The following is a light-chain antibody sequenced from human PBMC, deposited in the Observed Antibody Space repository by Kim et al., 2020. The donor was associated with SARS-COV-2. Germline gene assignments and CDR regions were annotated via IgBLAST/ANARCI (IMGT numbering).Light chain of an antibody. V-gene: IGLV1-44*01. J-gene: IGLJ3*02. Sequence: QSVLTQPPSASGTPGQRVTISCSGSRSNIGRHTVSWYQQLPGTAPKLLIYSNIQRPSGVPDRFSGSTSGTSASLAISGLQSEDEADYYCATWDDSVNGWVFGGGTQLTVL. CDR1: RSNIGRHT. CDR2: SNI. CDR3: ATWDDSVNGWV.